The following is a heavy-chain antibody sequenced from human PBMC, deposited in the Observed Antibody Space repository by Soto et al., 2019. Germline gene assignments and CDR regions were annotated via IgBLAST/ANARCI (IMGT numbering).Heavy chain of an antibody. J-gene: IGHJ4*02. D-gene: IGHD4-17*01. CDR3: ARVLTTSSTIDY. CDR1: GGSFSGYY. Sequence: VQLQQWGAGLLKPSETLSLTCAVYGGSFSGYYWSWIRQPPGKGLEWIGEINHSGSTNYNPSLKSRVTISVDTSKNQFSLKLSSVTAADTAVYYCARVLTTSSTIDYWGQGTLVTVSS. CDR2: INHSGST. V-gene: IGHV4-34*01.